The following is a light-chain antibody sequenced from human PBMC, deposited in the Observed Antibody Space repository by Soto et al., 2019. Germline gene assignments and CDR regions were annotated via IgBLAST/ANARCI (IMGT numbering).Light chain of an antibody. CDR1: SSDVGGYNY. V-gene: IGLV2-14*01. CDR2: EVS. J-gene: IGLJ1*01. Sequence: QSALTQPASVSGSPGQSITISCTGTSSDVGGYNYVSWYQKHPGKAPKVMIYEVSNRPSGVSNRFSGSKSGNTASLTISGLQAEDEADYYCSSYTVSSTYVFGTGTKLTVL. CDR3: SSYTVSSTYV.